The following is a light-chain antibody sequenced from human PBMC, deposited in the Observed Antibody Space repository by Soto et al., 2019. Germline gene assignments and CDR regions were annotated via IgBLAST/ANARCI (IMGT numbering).Light chain of an antibody. J-gene: IGLJ1*01. Sequence: QSVLTQPPSESGTPGQRVTISCSGSSSTIGTNSVFWYQQLPGTAPKLLIYKSNRRPSGVPDRFSGSKSGTSASLTISGLRSEDEAEYYCAAWEDNLSASYVFGTGTKLTVL. CDR1: SSTIGTNS. CDR2: KSN. CDR3: AAWEDNLSASYV. V-gene: IGLV1-47*01.